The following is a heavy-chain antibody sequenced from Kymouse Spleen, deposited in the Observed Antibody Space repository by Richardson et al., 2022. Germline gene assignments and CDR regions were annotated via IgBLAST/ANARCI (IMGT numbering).Heavy chain of an antibody. J-gene: IGHJ4*02. D-gene: IGHD1-7*01. V-gene: IGHV4-34*01. CDR1: GGSFSGYY. CDR3: ARKLELRGFDY. Sequence: QVQLQQWGAGLLKPSETLSLTCAVYGGSFSGYYWSWIRQPPGKGLEWIGEINHSGSTNYNPSLKSRVTISVDTSKNQFSLKLSSVTAADTAVYYCARKLELRGFDYWGQGTLVTVSS. CDR2: INHSGST.